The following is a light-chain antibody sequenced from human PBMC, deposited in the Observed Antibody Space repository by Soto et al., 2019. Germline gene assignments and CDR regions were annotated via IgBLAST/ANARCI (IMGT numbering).Light chain of an antibody. Sequence: DIQMTQYPSTLSASVGDRVTIPCRASQSISSWLAWYQQKPGKAPKLLIYKSSTLESGVPSRFSGSGSGTEFTLTISSLQPDDFATYYCQQYNTFWTFGQGAKVDIK. CDR1: QSISSW. J-gene: IGKJ1*01. CDR3: QQYNTFWT. V-gene: IGKV1-5*03. CDR2: KSS.